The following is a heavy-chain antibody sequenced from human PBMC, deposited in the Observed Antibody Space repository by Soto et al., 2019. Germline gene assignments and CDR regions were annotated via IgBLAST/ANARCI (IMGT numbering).Heavy chain of an antibody. V-gene: IGHV3-23*01. D-gene: IGHD3-22*01. CDR3: AKSDITMIVVVTTGGAFDI. CDR1: GFTFSSYA. CDR2: ISGSGGST. Sequence: GGSLRLSCAASGFTFSSYAMSWVRQAPGKGLEWVSAISGSGGSTYYADSVKGRFTISRDNSKNTLYLQMNSLRAEDTAVYYCAKSDITMIVVVTTGGAFDIWGKGTMVTVSS. J-gene: IGHJ3*02.